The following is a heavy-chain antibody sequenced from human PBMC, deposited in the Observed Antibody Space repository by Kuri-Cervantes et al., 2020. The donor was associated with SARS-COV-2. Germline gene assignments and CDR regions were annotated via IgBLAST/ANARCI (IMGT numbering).Heavy chain of an antibody. D-gene: IGHD6-19*01. CDR2: IIPIFGTA. Sequence: SVKVSCKASGGTFSSYAISWVRQAPGQGLEWMGGIIPIFGTANYAQKFQGRVTITADESTSTAYMELSNLRSEDTAVYYCARAGVAGYSSGWNPYYYYGMDVWGQGTTVTVSS. V-gene: IGHV1-69*13. CDR3: ARAGVAGYSSGWNPYYYYGMDV. J-gene: IGHJ6*02. CDR1: GGTFSSYA.